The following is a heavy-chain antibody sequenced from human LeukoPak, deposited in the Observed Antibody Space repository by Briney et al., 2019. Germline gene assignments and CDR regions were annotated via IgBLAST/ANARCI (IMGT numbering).Heavy chain of an antibody. D-gene: IGHD2-2*01. V-gene: IGHV1-8*01. Sequence: GASVKVSCKASGYTFTSCDINWVRQATGQGLEWMGWMNPNSGNTGYAQKFQGRVTMTRNTSISTAYMELSSLRSEDTAVYYCARGLRGYCTSTSCWPYYYYYYMDVWGKGTTVTVSS. CDR2: MNPNSGNT. J-gene: IGHJ6*03. CDR1: GYTFTSCD. CDR3: ARGLRGYCTSTSCWPYYYYYYMDV.